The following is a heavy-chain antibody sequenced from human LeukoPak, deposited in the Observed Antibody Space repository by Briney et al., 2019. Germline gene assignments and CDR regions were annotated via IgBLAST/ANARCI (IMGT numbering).Heavy chain of an antibody. V-gene: IGHV3-21*01. J-gene: IGHJ4*02. Sequence: GGSLRLSCAASGFTVRRNYMSWVRQAPGKGLEWVSSISSSSSYIYYADSVKGRFTISRDNAKNSLYLQMNSLRAEDTAVYYCARGSDGSGSYYGYWGQGTLVTVSS. CDR3: ARGSDGSGSYYGY. CDR1: GFTVRRNY. D-gene: IGHD3-10*01. CDR2: ISSSSSYI.